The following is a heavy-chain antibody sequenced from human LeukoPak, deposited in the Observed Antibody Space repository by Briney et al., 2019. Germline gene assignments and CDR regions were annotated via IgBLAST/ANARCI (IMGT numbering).Heavy chain of an antibody. CDR2: IYYSGGT. CDR1: GGSISSYY. D-gene: IGHD1-1*01. V-gene: IGHV4-59*01. J-gene: IGHJ5*02. CDR3: ARSKSPRERYAFDP. Sequence: SETLSLTCTVSGGSISSYYWSWIRQPPGKGLEWIGYIYYSGGTNYNPSLKSRVTISVDTSKNQFSLKLSSVTAADTAVYYCARSKSPRERYAFDPWGQGTLVTVSS.